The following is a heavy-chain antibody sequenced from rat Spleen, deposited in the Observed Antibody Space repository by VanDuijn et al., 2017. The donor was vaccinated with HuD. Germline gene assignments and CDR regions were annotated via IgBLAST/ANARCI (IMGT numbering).Heavy chain of an antibody. V-gene: IGHV5S10*01. Sequence: EVQLVESGGGLVQPGRSLKLSCAASGFTFSDYNMAWVRQAPKKGLEWFATIIYDGSRTYYRDSVKGRFTISSDNEKSTLYLQMDSLRSEDTATYYCATLMYTPFAYWGQGTLVTVSS. CDR3: ATLMYTPFAY. J-gene: IGHJ3*01. CDR2: IIYDGSRT. D-gene: IGHD1-6*01. CDR1: GFTFSDYN.